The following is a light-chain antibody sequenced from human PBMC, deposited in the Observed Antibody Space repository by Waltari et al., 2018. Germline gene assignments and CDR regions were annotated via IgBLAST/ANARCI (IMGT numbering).Light chain of an antibody. CDR3: QQYNNWPLT. J-gene: IGKJ4*01. V-gene: IGKV3-15*01. Sequence: EVVMTQSPATLSVSPGESATLSCGASQKVGGDLAWYQQKPGQAPRILIYGTITRPTGVSARFSGSGSGTEFTLTISRLQSEDFAVYYCQQYNNWPLTFGGGTKVEI. CDR1: QKVGGD. CDR2: GTI.